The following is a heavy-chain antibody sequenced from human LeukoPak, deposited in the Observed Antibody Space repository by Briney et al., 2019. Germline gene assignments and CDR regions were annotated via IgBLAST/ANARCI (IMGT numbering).Heavy chain of an antibody. CDR2: ISAHTGNT. CDR1: GYTFTNFG. Sequence: GASVKVSCKASGYTFTNFGISWVRQAPGQGLEWMGWISAHTGNTNYVKKFQDRVTMTTDTSTSTAYMELRSLRSDDTAVYFCARDIATVPHQDWGQGTLVIVSS. D-gene: IGHD1-1*01. J-gene: IGHJ4*02. V-gene: IGHV1-18*01. CDR3: ARDIATVPHQD.